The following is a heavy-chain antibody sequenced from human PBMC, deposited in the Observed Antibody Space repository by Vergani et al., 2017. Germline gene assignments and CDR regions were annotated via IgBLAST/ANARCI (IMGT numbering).Heavy chain of an antibody. CDR2: ISWDGGST. Sequence: EVQLVESGGVVVQPGGSLRLSCAASGFTFDDYAMHWVRQAPGKGLEWVSLISWDGGSTYYADSVKGRFTISRDNSKNSLYLQMNSLRAEDTALYYCAKASASYSHFDYWGQRTLVTVSA. D-gene: IGHD1-26*01. CDR1: GFTFDDYA. CDR3: AKASASYSHFDY. J-gene: IGHJ4*02. V-gene: IGHV3-43D*03.